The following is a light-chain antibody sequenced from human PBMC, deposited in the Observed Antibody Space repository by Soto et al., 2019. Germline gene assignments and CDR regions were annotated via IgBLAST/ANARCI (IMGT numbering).Light chain of an antibody. J-gene: IGLJ1*01. CDR3: SSYTSTSTLVV. CDR2: EVS. V-gene: IGLV2-14*01. Sequence: QSALTQPASVSGSPGQSITISCTGTRSDVGGYNYDSWYQQHPGKAPKLMIFEVSNRPSGVSNRFSGSKSGNTASLTISGLQAADEADYYCSSYTSTSTLVVFGTGTKLTVL. CDR1: RSDVGGYNY.